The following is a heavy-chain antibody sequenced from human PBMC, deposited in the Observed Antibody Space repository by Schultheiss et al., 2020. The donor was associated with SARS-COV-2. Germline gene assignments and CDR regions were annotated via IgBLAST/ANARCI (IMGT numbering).Heavy chain of an antibody. D-gene: IGHD3-10*01. V-gene: IGHV4-34*01. J-gene: IGHJ5*02. Sequence: SETLSLTCAVYGGSFSGYYWSWIRQPPGKGLEWIGEINHSGSTNYNPSLKSRVTISVDTSKNQFSLKLSSVTAADTAVYYCARSPRGGRYFGPWGQGTLVNVSS. CDR3: ARSPRGGRYFGP. CDR1: GGSFSGYY. CDR2: INHSGST.